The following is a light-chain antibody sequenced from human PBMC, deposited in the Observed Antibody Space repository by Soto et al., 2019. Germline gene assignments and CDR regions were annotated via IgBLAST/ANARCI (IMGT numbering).Light chain of an antibody. CDR3: HKYDSSPLT. Sequence: ETVLTQSPGTLSLSPGERATLSCRASQSVASNFLAWYQQKPGQAPRVLIYHSSSRATGVPDRFSGSGSGTDFTLTISRLEPEDFAVYYCHKYDSSPLTFGPGTKVEI. CDR2: HSS. CDR1: QSVASNF. J-gene: IGKJ3*01. V-gene: IGKV3-20*01.